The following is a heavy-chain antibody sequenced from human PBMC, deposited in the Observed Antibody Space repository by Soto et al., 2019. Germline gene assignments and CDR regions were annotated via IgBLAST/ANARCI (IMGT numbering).Heavy chain of an antibody. CDR2: ISYDGSNK. V-gene: IGHV3-30-3*01. J-gene: IGHJ6*02. Sequence: QVQLVESGGGVVQPGRSLRLSCAASGFTFSSYAMHWVRQAPGKGLEWVAVISYDGSNKYYADSVKGRFTISRDNSKNTPYLQMNSLREEDTAVYYCARETYYDFWSGPYYGMDVWGQGTTVTVSS. CDR1: GFTFSSYA. CDR3: ARETYYDFWSGPYYGMDV. D-gene: IGHD3-3*01.